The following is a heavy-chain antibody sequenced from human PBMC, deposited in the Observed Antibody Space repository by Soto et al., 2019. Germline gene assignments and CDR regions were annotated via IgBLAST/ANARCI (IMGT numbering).Heavy chain of an antibody. CDR2: IYYSGST. V-gene: IGHV4-39*02. CDR1: GGSISSSSYY. J-gene: IGHJ6*02. CDR3: AREVGATTLYYYYGMDV. Sequence: PSETLSLTCTVSGGSISSSSYYWGWIRQPPGKGLEWIGSIYYSGSTYYNPSLKSRVTISVDTSKNQFSLKLSSVTAADTAVYYCAREVGATTLYYYYGMDVWGQGTTVTVSS. D-gene: IGHD1-26*01.